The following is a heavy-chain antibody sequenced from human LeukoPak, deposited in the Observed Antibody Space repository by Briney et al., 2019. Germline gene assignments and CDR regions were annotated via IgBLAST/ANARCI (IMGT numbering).Heavy chain of an antibody. CDR2: INYSANT. CDR1: GGSISSSTYY. J-gene: IGHJ5*02. CDR3: ARVYDFWSGYNSWFDP. Sequence: SETLSLTCTVSGGSISSSTYYWGWIRQPPGKGLEWIGSINYSANTFYSPSLKSRVTISVDTSTNQFSLKLSSVTAADTAVYYCARVYDFWSGYNSWFDPWGQGTLVTVSS. D-gene: IGHD3-3*01. V-gene: IGHV4-39*01.